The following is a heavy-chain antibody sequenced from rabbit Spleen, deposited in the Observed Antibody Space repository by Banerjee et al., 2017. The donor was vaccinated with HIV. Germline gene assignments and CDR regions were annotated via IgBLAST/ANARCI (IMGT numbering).Heavy chain of an antibody. D-gene: IGHD4-1*01. V-gene: IGHV1S40*01. J-gene: IGHJ4*01. CDR2: VSADVPFTT. CDR3: ARDLDDVIGWNFGW. Sequence: QSLEESGGDLVKPGASLTLTCKASGFSFTYIDYLCWVRQPPGKGPEWIACVSADVPFTTYYASWAKGRFTISKTSSTTVTLQMTSLTAADTATYFCARDLDDVIGWNFGWWGPGTLVTVS. CDR1: GFSFTYIDY.